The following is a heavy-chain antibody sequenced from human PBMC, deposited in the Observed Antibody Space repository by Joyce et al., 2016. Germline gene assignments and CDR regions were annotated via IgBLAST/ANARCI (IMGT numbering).Heavy chain of an antibody. Sequence: VLLVQSGAELKKPGSSVRLSCKSSGGTFDNYPINWVRQAPGQGLEWMGGIIPMFGAADYAQDFQGRVTITSDISTTTAYMELSGLRSEDTATYYCARGVAFEVATVLDFWGQGTLVTVSS. CDR2: IIPMFGAA. CDR1: GGTFDNYP. J-gene: IGHJ4*02. D-gene: IGHD2-21*02. V-gene: IGHV1-69*06. CDR3: ARGVAFEVATVLDF.